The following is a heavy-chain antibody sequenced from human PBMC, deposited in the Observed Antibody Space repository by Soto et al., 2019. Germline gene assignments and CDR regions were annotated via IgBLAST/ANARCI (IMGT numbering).Heavy chain of an antibody. Sequence: SETLSLTCTVSGDSVSSGTYFWSWIRQPPGKGLEWIGYVYYSGSTNYNPTLKSRLTMSVDTSKNQFSLKLSSVTAADTAVYYCAIDGGHERSIDSWGPGTLGT. V-gene: IGHV4-61*01. D-gene: IGHD3-16*01. J-gene: IGHJ4*02. CDR1: GDSVSSGTYF. CDR2: VYYSGST. CDR3: AIDGGHERSIDS.